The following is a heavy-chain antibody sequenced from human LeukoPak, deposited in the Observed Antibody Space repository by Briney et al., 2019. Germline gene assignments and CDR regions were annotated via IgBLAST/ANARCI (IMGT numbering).Heavy chain of an antibody. Sequence: GGSLRLSCAASGFTFSSSWMSWVRQAPGKGLEWVANIKPDGSEKFHVDSVRGRFTISRDNSKSSLSLQMNSLRAEDTAVYYCARYGLTAALDFWGQGTLVTVSS. V-gene: IGHV3-7*01. D-gene: IGHD2-21*02. CDR2: IKPDGSEK. J-gene: IGHJ4*02. CDR1: GFTFSSSW. CDR3: ARYGLTAALDF.